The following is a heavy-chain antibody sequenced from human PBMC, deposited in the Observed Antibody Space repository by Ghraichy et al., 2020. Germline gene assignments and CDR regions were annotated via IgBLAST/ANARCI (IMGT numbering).Heavy chain of an antibody. D-gene: IGHD5-18*01. CDR1: GGSVTNNW. V-gene: IGHV4-59*02. Sequence: SETLSLTCNVSGGSVTNNWWNWIRQPPGKGLEWIGFLHHSGSTKYNPSLKSRVTISLDTSKNHFSLKLSSVTAADTAVYYCARFNGYSSTLDYWGQGTLVTVSS. J-gene: IGHJ4*02. CDR2: LHHSGST. CDR3: ARFNGYSSTLDY.